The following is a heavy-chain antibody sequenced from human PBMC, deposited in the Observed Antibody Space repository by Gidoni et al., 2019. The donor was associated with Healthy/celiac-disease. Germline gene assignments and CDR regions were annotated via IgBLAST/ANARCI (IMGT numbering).Heavy chain of an antibody. CDR3: ARHASIVGATVSDY. CDR1: GGSISSSSYY. Sequence: QLQLQESRPGLVKPSETLSLTCTVSGGSISSSSYYWGWIRQPPGKGLEWIGSIYYSGSTYYNPSLKSRVTISVDTSKNQFSLKLSSVTAADTAVYYCARHASIVGATVSDYWGQGTLVTVSS. V-gene: IGHV4-39*01. CDR2: IYYSGST. D-gene: IGHD1-26*01. J-gene: IGHJ4*02.